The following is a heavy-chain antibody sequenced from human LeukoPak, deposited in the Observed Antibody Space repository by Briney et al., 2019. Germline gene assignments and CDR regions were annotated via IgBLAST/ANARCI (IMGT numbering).Heavy chain of an antibody. J-gene: IGHJ4*02. CDR1: GASIITTNYY. Sequence: PSETLSLTCTVSGASIITTNYYWGWIRQPPGKGLEWIGSISYSGNAYYNPSLRSRLSISMDASKNQFSLKVRSVTAADTAVYYCARNLGQTWGTVTTDLWYFDHWGQGTLVPVSS. D-gene: IGHD4-11*01. V-gene: IGHV4-39*01. CDR2: ISYSGNA. CDR3: ARNLGQTWGTVTTDLWYFDH.